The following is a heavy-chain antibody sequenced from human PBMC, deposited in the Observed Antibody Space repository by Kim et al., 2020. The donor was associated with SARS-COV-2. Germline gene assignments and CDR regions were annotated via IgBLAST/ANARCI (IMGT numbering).Heavy chain of an antibody. J-gene: IGHJ5*02. CDR3: ARNIGITMIVVVTGWFDP. Sequence: SETLSLTCTVSGGSISSGGYYWSRIRQHPGKGLEWIGYIYYSGSTYYNPSLKSRVTISVDTSKNQFSLKLSSVTAADMAVYYCARNIGITMIVVVTGWFDPWGQRTLVTVSS. D-gene: IGHD3-22*01. CDR1: GGSISSGGYY. V-gene: IGHV4-31*03. CDR2: IYYSGST.